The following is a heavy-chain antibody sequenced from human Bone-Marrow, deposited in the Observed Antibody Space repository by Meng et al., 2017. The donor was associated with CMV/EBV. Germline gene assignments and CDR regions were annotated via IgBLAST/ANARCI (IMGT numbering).Heavy chain of an antibody. CDR2: ISYDGSNK. Sequence: SCKASGFTFSSYAMHWVRQAPGKGLEWVAVISYDGSNKYYADSVKGRFTISRDNSKNTLFLQMNSLRADDTAVYYCASPYYDFWSGSYYYFMDVCGRGTTVTASS. J-gene: IGHJ6*02. D-gene: IGHD3-3*01. CDR1: GFTFSSYA. CDR3: ASPYYDFWSGSYYYFMDV. V-gene: IGHV3-30*04.